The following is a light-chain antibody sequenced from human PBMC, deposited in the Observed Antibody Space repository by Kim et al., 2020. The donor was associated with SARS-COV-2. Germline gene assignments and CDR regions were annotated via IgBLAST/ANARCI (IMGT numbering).Light chain of an antibody. CDR3: QKYYDTPRT. J-gene: IGKJ1*01. CDR2: GAS. V-gene: IGKV4-1*01. Sequence: ATNNGKTSQSVLYGTNIKNYLAWYRQKPGRPPKRLIYGASTGEFGVPDRFSGSGPGTDFTLTISSLQAEDVAVYFCQKYYDTPRTFGQGTKVDIK. CDR1: QSVLYGTNIKNY.